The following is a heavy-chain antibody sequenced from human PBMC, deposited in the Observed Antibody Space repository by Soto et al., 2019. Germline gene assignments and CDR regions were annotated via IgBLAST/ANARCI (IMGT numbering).Heavy chain of an antibody. CDR2: ISGSGGST. D-gene: IGHD2-2*01. J-gene: IGHJ4*02. V-gene: IGHV3-23*01. CDR3: AKVSRDIVVVPAAGDY. CDR1: GFTFSSYA. Sequence: EVQLLESGGGLVQPGGSLRLSCAASGFTFSSYAMSWVRQAPGKGLEWVSAISGSGGSTYYADSVKRRFTISRDNSKNTLYLQMDSLRAEDTAVYYCAKVSRDIVVVPAAGDYWGQGTLVTVSS.